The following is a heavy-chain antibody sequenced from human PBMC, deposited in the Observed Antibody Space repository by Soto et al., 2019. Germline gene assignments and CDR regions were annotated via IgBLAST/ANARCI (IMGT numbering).Heavy chain of an antibody. CDR1: GGSISSGGYY. Sequence: QVQLQESGPGLVKPSQTLSLTCTVSGGSISSGGYYWSWIRQHPGKGLEWIGYIYYSGSTYYNPSLKSRVTISVDTXXNXFXXKLSSVTAADTAVYYCAREIYNCSSTSCYSYYFDYWGQGTLVTVSS. D-gene: IGHD2-2*01. J-gene: IGHJ4*02. CDR2: IYYSGST. CDR3: AREIYNCSSTSCYSYYFDY. V-gene: IGHV4-31*03.